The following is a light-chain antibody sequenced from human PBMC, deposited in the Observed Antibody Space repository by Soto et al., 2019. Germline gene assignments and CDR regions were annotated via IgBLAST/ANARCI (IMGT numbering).Light chain of an antibody. V-gene: IGKV3-11*01. Sequence: EIVLTQFPATLSLSQGERAILSYRASQSVSTFLAWFQQKPGQPPRLLIYNASNRTTGIPARFSGSGSGTDFTLTISSLEPEDFAVYYCQQYNEWPITFGQGTRLEIK. CDR3: QQYNEWPIT. CDR2: NAS. J-gene: IGKJ5*01. CDR1: QSVSTF.